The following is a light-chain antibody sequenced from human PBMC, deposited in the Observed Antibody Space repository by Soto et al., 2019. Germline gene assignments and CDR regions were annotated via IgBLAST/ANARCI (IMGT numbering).Light chain of an antibody. V-gene: IGKV1-5*03. Sequence: EIEMTQSPSTLSGSVGDRVTITCRASQSVSSRLAWYQQKPGKAPRLLIYSASTRESGIPSRFSGSGSGTEFTLTISSLQSEDFATYYCQHYNSYFGSFGQGTKVDIK. J-gene: IGKJ1*01. CDR3: QHYNSYFGS. CDR2: SAS. CDR1: QSVSSR.